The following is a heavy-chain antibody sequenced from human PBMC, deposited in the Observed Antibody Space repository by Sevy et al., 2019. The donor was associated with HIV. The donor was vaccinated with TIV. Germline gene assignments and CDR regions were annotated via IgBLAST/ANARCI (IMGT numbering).Heavy chain of an antibody. J-gene: IGHJ4*02. V-gene: IGHV1-18*04. Sequence: ASVKVSCKASGYTFTSYGISWVRQAPGQGLEWMGWISAYNGNTNYAQKLQGRVTMTTDTSTSTAYMELRSLRSDDTVVYYCARVRYSSGLYYFDYWGQGTLVTVSS. CDR2: ISAYNGNT. D-gene: IGHD6-19*01. CDR1: GYTFTSYG. CDR3: ARVRYSSGLYYFDY.